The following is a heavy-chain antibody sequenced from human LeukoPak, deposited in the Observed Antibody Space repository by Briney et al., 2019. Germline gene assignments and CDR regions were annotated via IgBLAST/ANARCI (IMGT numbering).Heavy chain of an antibody. D-gene: IGHD4/OR15-4a*01. CDR3: ARRWSSWFFDL. CDR2: ITNSGSNT. J-gene: IGHJ2*01. Sequence: PGGSLRLSCAASGFTFSSYWMTWVRHAPGKGLEWISAITNSGSNTYYADSVKGRFTISRDNPKDTLFLQMNSLRVEDTAVYYCARRWSSWFFDLWGRGTLVTVSS. V-gene: IGHV3-23*01. CDR1: GFTFSSYW.